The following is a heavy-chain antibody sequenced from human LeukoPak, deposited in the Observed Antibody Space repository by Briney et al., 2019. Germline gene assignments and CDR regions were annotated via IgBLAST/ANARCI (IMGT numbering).Heavy chain of an antibody. D-gene: IGHD2-15*01. V-gene: IGHV1-18*01. J-gene: IGHJ6*02. Sequence: ASVTVSCKASGYTFTSYGISWVRQAPGQGLEWMGWISAYNGNTNYAQKLQGRVTMTTDTSTSTAYMELRSLRSDDTAVYYCARAGFCSGGSCYYYYGMDVWGQGTTVTVSS. CDR1: GYTFTSYG. CDR2: ISAYNGNT. CDR3: ARAGFCSGGSCYYYYGMDV.